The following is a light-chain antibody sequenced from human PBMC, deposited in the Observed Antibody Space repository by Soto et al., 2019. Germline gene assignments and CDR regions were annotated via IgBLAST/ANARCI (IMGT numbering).Light chain of an antibody. Sequence: QSVLTQPASVSGSPGQSITISCTGTSSDVGGYNYVSWYQQQPGKAPKLMIYDVSNRPSGVSNRFSGSKSGNTASLTISGLQAEDEADYYCSSYTSSSTPRVFGTGTKVTVL. V-gene: IGLV2-14*01. CDR2: DVS. J-gene: IGLJ1*01. CDR1: SSDVGGYNY. CDR3: SSYTSSSTPRV.